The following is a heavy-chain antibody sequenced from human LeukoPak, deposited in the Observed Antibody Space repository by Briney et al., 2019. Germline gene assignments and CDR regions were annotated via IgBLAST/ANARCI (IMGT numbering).Heavy chain of an antibody. CDR2: IFPIFGTA. CDR3: ARGKLLGSSGYYSGVFDY. J-gene: IGHJ4*02. Sequence: GSSVKASFKASVGTFSSYAISWVRQAPGQGLEWMGGIFPIFGTANNAQKFPGRVTITTDGSTSTDYMELNSLRSEDTDVYYCARGKLLGSSGYYSGVFDYWGQGTLVTVSS. V-gene: IGHV1-69*05. D-gene: IGHD3-22*01. CDR1: VGTFSSYA.